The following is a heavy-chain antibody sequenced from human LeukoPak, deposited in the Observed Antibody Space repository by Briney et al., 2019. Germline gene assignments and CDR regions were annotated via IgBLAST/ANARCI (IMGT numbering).Heavy chain of an antibody. J-gene: IGHJ4*02. CDR2: IYYSGST. Sequence: SETLSLTCTVPGGSISSSNYYWGWIRQPPGKGLEWIGSIYYSGSTYYNPALKSRVTISVDTSKNQFSLKLSSVTAADTAVYYCARLPYPYDSSGSPPLDYWGQGTLVTVSS. D-gene: IGHD3-22*01. CDR3: ARLPYPYDSSGSPPLDY. CDR1: GGSISSSNYY. V-gene: IGHV4-39*01.